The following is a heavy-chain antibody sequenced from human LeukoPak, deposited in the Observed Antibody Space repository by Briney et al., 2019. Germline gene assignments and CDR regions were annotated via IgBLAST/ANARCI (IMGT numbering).Heavy chain of an antibody. J-gene: IGHJ6*02. V-gene: IGHV3-23*01. Sequence: PGGSLRLSCAASGFTFSPYTFNWVRQAPGKGLEWVSAISGSGGSTYYADSVKGRFTISRDNSKNTLYLQMNSLRAENTAVYYCAKDPWLSHYYYYGMDVWGQGTTVTVSS. CDR1: GFTFSPYT. CDR2: ISGSGGST. D-gene: IGHD3-22*01. CDR3: AKDPWLSHYYYYGMDV.